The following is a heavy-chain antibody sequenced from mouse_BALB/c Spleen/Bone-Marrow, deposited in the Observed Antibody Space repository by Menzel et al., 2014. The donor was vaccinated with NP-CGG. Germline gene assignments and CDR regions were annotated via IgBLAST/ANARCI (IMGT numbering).Heavy chain of an antibody. D-gene: IGHD2-1*01. CDR2: INPYNGAT. V-gene: IGHV1-26*01. CDR1: GYSFTGYY. J-gene: IGHJ1*01. CDR3: ARGYGNYDYWYFDV. Sequence: VQLQQSGPELVKPGASVKISCKASGYSFTGYYMHWVKQSHVKSLEWIGRINPYNGATSYNQNFKDKASLTVDKSSSTAYMELHSLTSEDSAVHYCARGYGNYDYWYFDVCGAGTTVTVSS.